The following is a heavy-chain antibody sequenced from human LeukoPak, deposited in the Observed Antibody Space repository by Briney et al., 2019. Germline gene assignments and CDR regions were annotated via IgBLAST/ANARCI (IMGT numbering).Heavy chain of an antibody. CDR1: GFTFSSYA. D-gene: IGHD3-10*01. CDR2: ISGSGGST. CDR3: AKGGRYYGSGSSYGWFDS. Sequence: GGSLRLSCAASGFTFSSYAMSWVRQAPGKGLEWVSAISGSGGSTYYADSVKGRFTISRDNSKNTLYLQMNSLRAEDTAVYYCAKGGRYYGSGSSYGWFDSWGQGTLVTVSS. V-gene: IGHV3-23*01. J-gene: IGHJ5*01.